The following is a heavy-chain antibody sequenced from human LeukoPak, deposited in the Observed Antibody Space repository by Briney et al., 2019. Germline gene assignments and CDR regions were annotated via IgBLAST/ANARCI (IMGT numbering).Heavy chain of an antibody. D-gene: IGHD3-3*01. J-gene: IGHJ3*02. V-gene: IGHV4-39*07. CDR3: ARQSGSITIFPDI. Sequence: WDTLTLTCTVSGGSITTSRYSWGGSCQPPGKGLWRIGSIFYSRSANYNPSLTSRVSMPIDTSKHQFSRELTCVPAAQPAVNYCARQSGSITIFPDIWGQGTMVTVAS. CDR1: GGSITTSRYS. CDR2: IFYSRSA.